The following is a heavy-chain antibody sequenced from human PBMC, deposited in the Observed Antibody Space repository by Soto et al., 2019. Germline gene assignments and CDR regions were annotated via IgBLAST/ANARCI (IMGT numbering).Heavy chain of an antibody. V-gene: IGHV4-61*01. CDR2: IYYSGSA. D-gene: IGHD3-10*01. CDR3: ARGVGFGYYYYHMDL. J-gene: IGHJ6*02. CDR1: GDSVTSVSDY. Sequence: QVQLQESGPGLVKPSETLSLTCTVSGDSVTSVSDYWSWIRQPPGKGLEWIGYIYYSGSADYNPSLGSRVTISIGTSQNQFSLKLTSVTAADTAVYYCARGVGFGYYYYHMDLWGQGTTVTVSS.